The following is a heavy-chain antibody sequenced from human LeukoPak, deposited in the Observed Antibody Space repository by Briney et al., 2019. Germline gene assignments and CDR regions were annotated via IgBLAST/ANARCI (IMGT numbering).Heavy chain of an antibody. CDR2: INPSGGST. D-gene: IGHD3-22*01. CDR1: GYTFTSYY. J-gene: IGHJ4*02. Sequence: GASVKVSCKASGYTFTSYYMHWVRQAPGQGLEWMGIINPSGGSTSYAQKFQGRVTMTRDTSISTAYMELSRLRSDDTAVYYCSRYYYDSSGVYYFDYWGQGTLVTVSS. V-gene: IGHV1-46*01. CDR3: SRYYYDSSGVYYFDY.